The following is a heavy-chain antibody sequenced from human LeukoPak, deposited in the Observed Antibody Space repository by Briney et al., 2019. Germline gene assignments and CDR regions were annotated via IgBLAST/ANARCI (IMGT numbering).Heavy chain of an antibody. J-gene: IGHJ4*02. V-gene: IGHV3-7*04. CDR3: ARYGGYKLFDY. CDR2: IKQDGSEI. D-gene: IGHD5-12*01. CDR1: GFTFSYYW. Sequence: PGGSLRLSCAASGFTFSYYWMSWARQAPGKGLEWVANIKQDGSEIYYVDSVKGRFTISRDNAKNSLYLQMNSLRAEDTAVYYCARYGGYKLFDYWGQGTLVTVSS.